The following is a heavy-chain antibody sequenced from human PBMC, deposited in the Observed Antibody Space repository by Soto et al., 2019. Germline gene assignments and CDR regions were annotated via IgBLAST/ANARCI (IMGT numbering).Heavy chain of an antibody. V-gene: IGHV3-43*01. CDR2: ISWDGGST. CDR3: AKGGSMSCYDRLDY. J-gene: IGHJ4*02. Sequence: GGSLRLSCAASGFTFDDYTMHWVRQAPGKGLEWVSLISWDGGSTYYADSVKGRFTISRDNSKNTLYLQMNSLRAEDTAVYYCAKGGSMSCYDRLDYWGQGMLVTVSS. D-gene: IGHD2-2*01. CDR1: GFTFDDYT.